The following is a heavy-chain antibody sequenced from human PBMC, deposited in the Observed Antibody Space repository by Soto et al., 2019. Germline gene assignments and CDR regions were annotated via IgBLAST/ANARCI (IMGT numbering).Heavy chain of an antibody. V-gene: IGHV1-69*13. J-gene: IGHJ6*02. D-gene: IGHD3-22*01. CDR2: IIPIFGTA. Sequence: ASVKVSCKASGGTFSSYAISWVRQAPGQGLEWMGGIIPIFGTANYAQKFQGRVTITADESTSTAYMELSSPRSEDTAVYYCARFDSVRHYYDSSGSMDVWGQGTTVTVSS. CDR3: ARFDSVRHYYDSSGSMDV. CDR1: GGTFSSYA.